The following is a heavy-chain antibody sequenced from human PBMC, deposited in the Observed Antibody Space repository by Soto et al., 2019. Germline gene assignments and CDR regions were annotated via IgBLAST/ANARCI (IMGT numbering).Heavy chain of an antibody. CDR3: ARGDSGSYLDC. J-gene: IGHJ4*02. Sequence: QVQLVESGGGVVQPGRSLRLSCAASGFTFSSYGMHWVRQAPGKGLEWVAVIWYDGSNKYYVDSVKGRFTISRDNSKNTVYMQMNSLSAEDTAVYYCARGDSGSYLDCWGQGTLVTVSS. CDR2: IWYDGSNK. CDR1: GFTFSSYG. V-gene: IGHV3-33*01. D-gene: IGHD1-26*01.